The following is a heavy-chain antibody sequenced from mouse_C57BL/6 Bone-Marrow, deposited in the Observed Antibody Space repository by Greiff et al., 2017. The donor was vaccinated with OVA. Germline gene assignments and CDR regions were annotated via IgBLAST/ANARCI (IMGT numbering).Heavy chain of an antibody. CDR2: IYYSGTI. CDR3: AREGGYYSNYDYAMDY. Sequence: VQLKESGPGLVKPSQTVFLTCTVTGISITTGNYRWSWIRQFPGNKLEWIGYIYYSGTITYNPSLTSRTTITRDTPKNQFFLEMNSLTAEDTATYYCAREGGYYSNYDYAMDYWGQGTSVTVSS. D-gene: IGHD2-5*01. J-gene: IGHJ4*01. CDR1: GISITTGNYR. V-gene: IGHV3-5*01.